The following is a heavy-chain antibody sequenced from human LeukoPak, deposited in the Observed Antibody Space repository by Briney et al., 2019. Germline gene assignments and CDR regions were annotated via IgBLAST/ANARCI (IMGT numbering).Heavy chain of an antibody. Sequence: PAETLSLTCAVYGGSFSGYYWSWIRQPPGKGLEWIGEINHSGSTNYNPSLKSRVTISVDTSKNQFSLKLSSVTAADTAVYYCARAVVVTAYDFRGQGTLVTVSS. CDR3: ARAVVVTAYDF. J-gene: IGHJ4*02. V-gene: IGHV4-34*01. CDR2: INHSGST. D-gene: IGHD2-21*02. CDR1: GGSFSGYY.